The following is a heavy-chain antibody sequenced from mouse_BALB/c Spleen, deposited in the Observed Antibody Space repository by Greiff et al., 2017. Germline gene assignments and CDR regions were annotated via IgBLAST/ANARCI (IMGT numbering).Heavy chain of an antibody. CDR2: ISSGSSTI. CDR1: GFTFSSFG. V-gene: IGHV5-17*02. CDR3: AREGYDRDTYYYAMDY. Sequence: EVQGVESGGGLVQPGGSRKLSCAASGFTFSSFGMHWVRQAPEKGLEWVAYISSGSSTIYYADTVQGRFPISRDNPKNTLFLQMTSLRSEVTAMYYCAREGYDRDTYYYAMDYGGQGTSVTVSS. J-gene: IGHJ4*01. D-gene: IGHD3-1*01.